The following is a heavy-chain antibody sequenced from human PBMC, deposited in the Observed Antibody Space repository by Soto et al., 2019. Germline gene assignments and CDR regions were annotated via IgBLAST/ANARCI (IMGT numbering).Heavy chain of an antibody. CDR1: GGTFSSYA. Sequence: GASVKVSCKASGGTFSSYAMSWVRQAPGQGLEWMGGIIPIFGTANYAQKFQGRVTITADESTSTAYMELSSLRSEDTAVYYCAQSGYSSGNYYYYGMDVWGQGTTVTVSS. CDR3: AQSGYSSGNYYYYGMDV. V-gene: IGHV1-69*13. D-gene: IGHD6-19*01. CDR2: IIPIFGTA. J-gene: IGHJ6*02.